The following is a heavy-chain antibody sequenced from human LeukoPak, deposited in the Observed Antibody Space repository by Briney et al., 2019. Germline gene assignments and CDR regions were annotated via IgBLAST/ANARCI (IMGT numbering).Heavy chain of an antibody. D-gene: IGHD3-10*01. V-gene: IGHV3-30*18. J-gene: IGHJ3*02. Sequence: QSGGSLRLSCAASGFTLSSYGMQWVRQAPGKGLEWVAVISCDGSNKYYADSVKGRFTISRDNSKNTLYLQMNSLRAEDTAVYYCSKSLRSVTMVRGVISQNDAFDIWGQGTMVTVSS. CDR3: SKSLRSVTMVRGVISQNDAFDI. CDR2: ISCDGSNK. CDR1: GFTLSSYG.